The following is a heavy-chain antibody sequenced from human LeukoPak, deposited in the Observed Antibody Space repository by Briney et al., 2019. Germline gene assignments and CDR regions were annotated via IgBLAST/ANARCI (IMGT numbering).Heavy chain of an antibody. D-gene: IGHD3/OR15-3a*01. CDR3: ARDRAALQDWVEFDP. J-gene: IGHJ5*02. CDR2: IRDSGEA. V-gene: IGHV3-66*03. CDR1: GFTVSDYY. Sequence: GGSLRLSCAVSGFTVSDYYMSWVRQAPGKGLECVGLIRDSGEAFYADFVRGRFAISRDESENTLYLQMNSLRVEDRAVYFCARDRAALQDWVEFDPWGQGTPVIVSS.